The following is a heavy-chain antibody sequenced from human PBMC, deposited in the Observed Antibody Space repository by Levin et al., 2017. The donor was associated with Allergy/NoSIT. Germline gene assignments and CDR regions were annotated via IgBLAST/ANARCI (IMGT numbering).Heavy chain of an antibody. V-gene: IGHV3-23*01. J-gene: IGHJ4*02. Sequence: DSVKGRFTISRDNSRNILYLQMNSLRADDTAVYYCTKGVFDSWGQGTLVTVSA. CDR3: TKGVFDS.